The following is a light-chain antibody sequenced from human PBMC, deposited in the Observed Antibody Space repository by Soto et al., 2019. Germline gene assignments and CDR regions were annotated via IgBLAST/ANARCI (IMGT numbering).Light chain of an antibody. V-gene: IGLV1-40*01. Sequence: QSVLTQPPSVSGAPGQRLTISCTGSSSNIGAGYDVHWYQQFPGTAPKLLIFSDINRPSGVPARFSASKSGTSASLAISGLQAEDDDDYYCQSYDSVLSASIFGGGTKLTVL. CDR2: SDI. CDR3: QSYDSVLSASI. J-gene: IGLJ2*01. CDR1: SSNIGAGYD.